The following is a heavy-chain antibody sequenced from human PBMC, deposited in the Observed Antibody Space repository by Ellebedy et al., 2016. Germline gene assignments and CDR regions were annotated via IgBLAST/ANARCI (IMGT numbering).Heavy chain of an antibody. D-gene: IGHD2-2*01. J-gene: IGHJ2*01. CDR2: IKQDGSEK. CDR1: GFTFSSYW. V-gene: IGHV3-7*01. CDR3: ARRYIVVVPAYWYFDL. Sequence: GESLKISCAASGFTFSSYWMSWVRQAPGKGLEWVANIKQDGSEKYYVDSVKGRFTISRDNAKNSLYLQMNSLRAEDTAVYYCARRYIVVVPAYWYFDLWGRGTLVTVSS.